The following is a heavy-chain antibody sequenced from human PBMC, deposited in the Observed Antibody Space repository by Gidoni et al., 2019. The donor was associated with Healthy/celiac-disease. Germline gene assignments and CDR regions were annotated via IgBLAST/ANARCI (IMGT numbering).Heavy chain of an antibody. J-gene: IGHJ5*02. V-gene: IGHV1-69*06. Sequence: EVKKPGSSVKVSCKASGGTFSSYAISWVRQAPGQGLEWMGGIIPIFGTANYAQKFQGRVTITADKSTSTAYMELSSLRSEDTAVYYCANCGGISSGRWFDPWGQGTLVTVSS. D-gene: IGHD3-22*01. CDR2: IIPIFGTA. CDR3: ANCGGISSGRWFDP. CDR1: GGTFSSYA.